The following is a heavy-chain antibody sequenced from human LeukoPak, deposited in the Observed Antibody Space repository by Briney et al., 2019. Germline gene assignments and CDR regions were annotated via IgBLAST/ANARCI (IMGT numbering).Heavy chain of an antibody. CDR2: ISASGGST. J-gene: IGHJ4*02. V-gene: IGHV3-23*01. D-gene: IGHD2-2*01. Sequence: GESLRLSCAASGFIFSSYAMSWVRQAPGKGLEWVSAISASGGSTYYADSVKGRFTISRDNSKNTLYLQMNSLRAEDTAVYYCARTYCSSTSCYPYYFDYWGQGTLVTVSS. CDR1: GFIFSSYA. CDR3: ARTYCSSTSCYPYYFDY.